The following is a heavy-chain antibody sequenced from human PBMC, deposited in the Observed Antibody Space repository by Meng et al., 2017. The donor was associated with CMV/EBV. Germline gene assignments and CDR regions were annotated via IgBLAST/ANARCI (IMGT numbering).Heavy chain of an antibody. CDR2: INHSGST. V-gene: IGHV4-34*01. D-gene: IGHD2-2*01. Sequence: SETLSLTCAVYGGSFSGYYWSWIRQPPGKGLEWIGEINHSGSTNYNPSLKSRLTLSVDTSKNQFSLKLSSVTAADTAVYYCARAQLRRAFDIWGQGTMVTVSS. CDR1: GGSFSGYY. CDR3: ARAQLRRAFDI. J-gene: IGHJ3*02.